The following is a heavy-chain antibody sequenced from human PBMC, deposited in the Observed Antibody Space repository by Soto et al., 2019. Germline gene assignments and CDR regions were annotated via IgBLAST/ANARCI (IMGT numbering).Heavy chain of an antibody. V-gene: IGHV3-74*01. J-gene: IGHJ6*02. Sequence: PGGSLRLSCAASGFTFSSYSMNWVRQAPGKGLVWVSRVNSDGDTTYYADSVKGRFTISRDNAKNTLHLQMNSLGAEDTAVYYCASNYAYAEGYYFYGIDVWGQGTTVTVSS. D-gene: IGHD3-16*01. CDR1: GFTFSSYS. CDR2: VNSDGDTT. CDR3: ASNYAYAEGYYFYGIDV.